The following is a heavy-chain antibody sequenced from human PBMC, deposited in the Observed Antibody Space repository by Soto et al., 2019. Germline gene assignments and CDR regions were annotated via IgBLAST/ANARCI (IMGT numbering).Heavy chain of an antibody. Sequence: EVQLVESGGGLVKPGGSLSLACAASAFSLSDYSMNLIRQAPGTALEWVASISSSSSFVHYAESMKGRFTISRDNAKNALYLQMNSLSAEDTAVDYCAGSYDDGLDTWGEGTLVSVSS. D-gene: IGHD1-26*01. J-gene: IGHJ5*02. CDR2: ISSSSSFV. CDR3: AGSYDDGLDT. CDR1: AFSLSDYS. V-gene: IGHV3-21*01.